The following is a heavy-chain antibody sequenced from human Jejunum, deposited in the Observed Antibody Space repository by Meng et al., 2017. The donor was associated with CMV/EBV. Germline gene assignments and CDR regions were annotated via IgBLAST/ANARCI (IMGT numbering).Heavy chain of an antibody. V-gene: IGHV3-48*03. J-gene: IGHJ6*02. CDR3: ARVTTFYYGLDV. D-gene: IGHD1-1*01. CDR1: GFTFSDYE. Sequence: ASGFTFSDYEMNWVRQAPGKGLEWISYIHNGGITTPYADSVKGRFTISRDNAKNLVYLQMSSLRSEDTAIYYCARVTTFYYGLDVWGQGTTVTVSS. CDR2: IHNGGITT.